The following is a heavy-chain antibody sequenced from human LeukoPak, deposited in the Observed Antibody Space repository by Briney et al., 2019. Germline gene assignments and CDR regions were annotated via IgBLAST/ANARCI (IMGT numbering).Heavy chain of an antibody. Sequence: PSETLSLTCAVYGXSFSGYYWSWIRQPPGKGLEWIGEINHSGSTNYNPSLKSRVTISVDTSKNQFSLKLSSVTAADTAVYYCARGRYYDFWSGYSGYDYWGQGTLVTVSS. CDR1: GXSFSGYY. J-gene: IGHJ4*02. CDR3: ARGRYYDFWSGYSGYDY. CDR2: INHSGST. D-gene: IGHD3-3*01. V-gene: IGHV4-34*01.